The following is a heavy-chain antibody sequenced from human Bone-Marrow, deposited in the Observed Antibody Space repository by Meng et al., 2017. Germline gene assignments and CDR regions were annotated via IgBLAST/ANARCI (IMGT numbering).Heavy chain of an antibody. D-gene: IGHD3-10*01. Sequence: ASVKVSCKASGYTFTGYYMHWVRQAPGQGLEWMGWINPNSGGTNYAQKFQGRVTMTRDTSISTAYMELSRLRSDDTAVYYCAAASYGSGSYQLSDYWGQGTLVTVSS. CDR2: INPNSGGT. CDR1: GYTFTGYY. CDR3: AAASYGSGSYQLSDY. V-gene: IGHV1-2*02. J-gene: IGHJ4*02.